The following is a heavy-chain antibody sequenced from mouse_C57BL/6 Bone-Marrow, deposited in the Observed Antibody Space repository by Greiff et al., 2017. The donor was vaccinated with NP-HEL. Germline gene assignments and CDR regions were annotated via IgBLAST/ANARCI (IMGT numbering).Heavy chain of an antibody. V-gene: IGHV5-6*02. D-gene: IGHD2-3*01. CDR2: ISSGGSYT. CDR1: GFTFSSYG. Sequence: DVKLVESGGDLVKPGGSLKLSCAASGFTFSSYGMSWVRQTPDKRLEWVATISSGGSYTYYPDSVKGRFTISRDNAKNTLYLQMSSLKSEDTAMYYCARRVFYDGYYVWFAYWGQGTLVTVSA. CDR3: ARRVFYDGYYVWFAY. J-gene: IGHJ3*01.